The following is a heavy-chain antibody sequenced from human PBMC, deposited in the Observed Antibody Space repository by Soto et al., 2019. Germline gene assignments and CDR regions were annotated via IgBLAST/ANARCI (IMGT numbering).Heavy chain of an antibody. Sequence: PGGSLRLSCAASGFTFSRYSMNWVRLAPGKGLEWVSSISSTTNYIYYADSMKGRFTVSRDNAKNSVYLDMNSLSAEDTAVYYCARESEDLTSNFDYWGQGTLVPVSS. V-gene: IGHV3-21*01. J-gene: IGHJ4*02. CDR2: ISSTTNYI. CDR1: GFTFSRYS. CDR3: ARESEDLTSNFDY.